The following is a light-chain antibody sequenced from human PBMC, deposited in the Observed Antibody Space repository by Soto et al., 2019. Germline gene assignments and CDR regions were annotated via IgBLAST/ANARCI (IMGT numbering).Light chain of an antibody. CDR3: QQRSNWPPLT. Sequence: ELVLTQSPGTLSLSAGERTTLSCMASESVSNNYLAWYPHKPGQSPRLLIYDASIRATGIPARFSGSGSGTDFTLTISSLEPEDFAVYYCQQRSNWPPLTFGGGTKVDIK. J-gene: IGKJ4*01. CDR1: ESVSNNY. CDR2: DAS. V-gene: IGKV3-11*01.